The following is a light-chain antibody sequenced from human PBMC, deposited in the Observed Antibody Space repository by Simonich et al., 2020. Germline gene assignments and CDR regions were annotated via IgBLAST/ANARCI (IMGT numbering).Light chain of an antibody. Sequence: QSALTQPAPVSGSPGQSITFSCTGTSGDVGSYNLGSWSQQHPGKAPKPMIYEGSKRPSGVSNVFSGSKSGNTASLTISGLQAEDEADYYCCSYAGSSTVVFGGGTKLTVL. V-gene: IGLV2-23*01. CDR1: SGDVGSYNL. J-gene: IGLJ2*01. CDR2: EGS. CDR3: CSYAGSSTVV.